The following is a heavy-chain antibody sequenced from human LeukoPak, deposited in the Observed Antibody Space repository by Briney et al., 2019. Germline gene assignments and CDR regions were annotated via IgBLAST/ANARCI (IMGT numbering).Heavy chain of an antibody. Sequence: GGSLRLSCAASGFTFSSYSMNWVRQAPGKGLEWVSSISSSSSYIYYADSVKGRFTISRDNSKNTLYLQMNSLRAEDTAVYYCARAGNIRFDYWGQGTLVTVSS. D-gene: IGHD2/OR15-2a*01. CDR2: ISSSSSYI. V-gene: IGHV3-21*04. J-gene: IGHJ4*02. CDR1: GFTFSSYS. CDR3: ARAGNIRFDY.